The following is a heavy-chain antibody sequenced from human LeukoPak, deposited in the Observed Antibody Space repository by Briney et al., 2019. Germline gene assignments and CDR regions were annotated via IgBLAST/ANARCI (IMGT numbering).Heavy chain of an antibody. CDR3: ARVPAAAGTSWFDP. D-gene: IGHD6-13*01. CDR1: GGSISSSSYY. V-gene: IGHV4-39*07. CDR2: IYYNGGS. Sequence: PSETLSLTCTVSGGSISSSSYYWGWIRQPPGKGLEWIGNIYYNGGSYYNSSLKSRVTISVDTSKNQFSLKLSSVTAADTAVYYCARVPAAAGTSWFDPWGQGTLVTVSS. J-gene: IGHJ5*02.